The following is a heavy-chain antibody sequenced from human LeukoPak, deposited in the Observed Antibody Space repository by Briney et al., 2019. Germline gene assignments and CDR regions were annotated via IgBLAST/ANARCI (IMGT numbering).Heavy chain of an antibody. Sequence: SSETLSLTCTVSGGSISGYYWSWIRQPPGKGLEWIGYIYYSGGTSYNPSLKSRVSMSVDTSKNQFSLKLTSVTAADTAVYYCTRGIVGAIGWGQGTLVTVSP. CDR2: IYYSGGT. D-gene: IGHD1-26*01. CDR3: TRGIVGAIG. J-gene: IGHJ4*02. CDR1: GGSISGYY. V-gene: IGHV4-59*01.